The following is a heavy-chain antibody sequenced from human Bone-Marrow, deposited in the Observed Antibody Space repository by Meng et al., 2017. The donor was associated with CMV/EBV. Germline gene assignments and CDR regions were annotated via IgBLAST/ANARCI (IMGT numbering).Heavy chain of an antibody. J-gene: IGHJ4*02. V-gene: IGHV1-69*04. CDR2: IIPVLRLT. CDR3: ARDAPGAFSFQDY. D-gene: IGHD3-16*01. Sequence: SVKVSCKVSEGTPRGYTTTWVRQAPGQGLEWMGRIIPVLRLTDYAQKFQGRVKLTADTSTRTAYMELRSLRPEDTAVYFCARDAPGAFSFQDYWGQGTLVTVSS. CDR1: EGTPRGYT.